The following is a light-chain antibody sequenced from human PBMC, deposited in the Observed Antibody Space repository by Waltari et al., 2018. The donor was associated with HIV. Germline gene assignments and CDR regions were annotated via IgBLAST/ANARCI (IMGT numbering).Light chain of an antibody. CDR1: SSHVGGYHY. J-gene: IGLJ2*01. Sequence: QYALTLPRAVSGPPGQSVPISCTGTSSHVGGYHYVSLCQLHPGTPPKRMISEVSKRPSGVPDRFSGSKSGHTASQTISGRQAGHDAEYYCCSYAGSYTRVFGGGTKLTGL. CDR3: CSYAGSYTRV. CDR2: EVS. V-gene: IGLV2-11*01.